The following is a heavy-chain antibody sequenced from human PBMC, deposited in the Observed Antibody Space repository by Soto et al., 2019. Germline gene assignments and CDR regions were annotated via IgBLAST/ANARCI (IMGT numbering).Heavy chain of an antibody. J-gene: IGHJ6*03. CDR2: IKQDGSEK. CDR1: GFTFSSYW. V-gene: IGHV3-7*01. CDR3: ASMGDHYYYYYMDV. D-gene: IGHD3-16*01. Sequence: GGSLRLSCAASGFTFSSYWMSWVRQAPGKGLERVANIKQDGSEKYYVDSVKGRFTISRDNAKNSLYLQMNSLRAEDTAVYYCASMGDHYYYYYMDVWGKGTTVTVSS.